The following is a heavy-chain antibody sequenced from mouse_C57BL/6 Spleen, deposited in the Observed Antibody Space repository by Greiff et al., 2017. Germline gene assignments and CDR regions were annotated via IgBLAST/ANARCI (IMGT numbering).Heavy chain of an antibody. D-gene: IGHD2-2*01. Sequence: QVQLQQSGPELVKPGASVKISCKASGYAFSSSWMNWVKQRPGKGLEWIGRIYPGDGDTNYNGKFKGKATLTADKSSSTAYMQLSSLTSEDSAVYFCARIYYGYEGDAMDYWGQGTSVTVSS. CDR2: IYPGDGDT. J-gene: IGHJ4*01. V-gene: IGHV1-82*01. CDR1: GYAFSSSW. CDR3: ARIYYGYEGDAMDY.